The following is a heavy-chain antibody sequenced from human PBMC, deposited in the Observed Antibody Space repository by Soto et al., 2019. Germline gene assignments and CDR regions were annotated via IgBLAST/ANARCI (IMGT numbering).Heavy chain of an antibody. CDR1: GYSFTNYW. J-gene: IGHJ6*02. CDR2: IYPGDSDT. V-gene: IGHV5-51*01. Sequence: PGESLKISWKGSGYSFTNYWIGWVRQMPGKGLEWMGSIYPGDSDTRYSPSFQGQVTISADKSISTAYLQWSSLKASDTAMYYCARTRQEGYYYYGVDVWGQGTTVTVSS. CDR3: ARTRQEGYYYYGVDV.